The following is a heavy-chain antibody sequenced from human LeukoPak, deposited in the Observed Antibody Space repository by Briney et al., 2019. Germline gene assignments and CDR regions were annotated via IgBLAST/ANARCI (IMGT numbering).Heavy chain of an antibody. CDR3: AIRIREMMTTVVSGAFDI. CDR2: IYYSGST. D-gene: IGHD4-11*01. V-gene: IGHV4-30-4*01. CDR1: GGSISSGDYY. J-gene: IGHJ3*02. Sequence: NPSQTLSLTCTVSGGSISSGDYYWSWIRQPPGKGLEWIGYIYYSGSTYYNPSLESRVTISVDTSKNQFSLKLSSVTAADTAVYYCAIRIREMMTTVVSGAFDIWGQGTMVTVSS.